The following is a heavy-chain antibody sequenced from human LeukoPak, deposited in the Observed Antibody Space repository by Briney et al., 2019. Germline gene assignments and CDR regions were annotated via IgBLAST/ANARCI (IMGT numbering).Heavy chain of an antibody. CDR2: INPNSGGT. CDR1: GYTFTGYY. D-gene: IGHD6-25*01. CDR3: GRYIKPSSGGYYFDD. Sequence: ASVKVSCKASGYTFTGYYMHWVRQPPPPGLEGMGWINPNSGGTNCAHSSQGRVTMTRDTSISTAYTELRGRNPDDTAGYYFGRYIKPSSGGYYFDDWGQGTLVTVPS. J-gene: IGHJ4*02. V-gene: IGHV1-2*02.